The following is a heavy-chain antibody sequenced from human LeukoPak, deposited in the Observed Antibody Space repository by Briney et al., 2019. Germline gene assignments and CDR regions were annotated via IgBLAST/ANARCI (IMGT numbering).Heavy chain of an antibody. Sequence: ASVKVSCKASGGTFSSYAISWVRQAPGQGLEWMGGIIPIFGTANYAQKFQGRVTITADKSTSTAYMELSSLRSEDTAVYYCARATYDYVWGSYRESLDYWGQGTLVTVSS. V-gene: IGHV1-69*06. D-gene: IGHD3-16*02. J-gene: IGHJ4*02. CDR3: ARATYDYVWGSYRESLDY. CDR1: GGTFSSYA. CDR2: IIPIFGTA.